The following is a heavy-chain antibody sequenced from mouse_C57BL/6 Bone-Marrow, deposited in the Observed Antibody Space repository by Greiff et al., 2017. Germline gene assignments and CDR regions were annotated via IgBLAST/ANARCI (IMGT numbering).Heavy chain of an antibody. CDR3: SEDSAVYYCALIYYYGSSYVWYFDV. J-gene: IGHJ1*03. Sequence: VMLVESGPELARPWASVKISCQAFYTFSRRVHFAIRDTNYWMQWVKQRPGQGLEWIGAIYPGNGDTSYNQKFKGKATLTADKSASTAYMPLSSLTSEDSAVYYCALIYYYGSSYVWYFDVWGTGTTVTVSS. V-gene: IGHV1-87*01. D-gene: IGHD1-1*01. CDR2: GQGLEWIG. CDR1: YTFSRRVH.